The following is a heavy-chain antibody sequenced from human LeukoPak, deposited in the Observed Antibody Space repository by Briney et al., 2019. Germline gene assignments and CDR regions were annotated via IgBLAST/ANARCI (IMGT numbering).Heavy chain of an antibody. CDR2: IISSISYI. D-gene: IGHD2-21*02. Sequence: PGGSLRLSCAASGFSFSSYTMNWVRQAPGKGLEWVSSIISSISYIYYADSVKGRFTISRGNAKNSLYLQMNSLRAEDTAVYYCARKGGGDVNAFDIWGQGTMVTVSS. J-gene: IGHJ3*02. CDR3: ARKGGGDVNAFDI. CDR1: GFSFSSYT. V-gene: IGHV3-21*01.